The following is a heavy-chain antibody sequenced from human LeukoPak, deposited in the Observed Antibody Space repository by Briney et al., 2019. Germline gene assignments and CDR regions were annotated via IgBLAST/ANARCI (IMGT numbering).Heavy chain of an antibody. Sequence: ASVKVSCKTSGYTLSAYGISWVRQAPGQGLEWMGWISGYNYHTDYARKFQGRLTVTTDTSTKTAYMELRNLRSDDTAVYYCARDSQIAVAVEGWLDPWGQGTLVTVSS. CDR1: GYTLSAYG. D-gene: IGHD6-19*01. CDR2: ISGYNYHT. CDR3: ARDSQIAVAVEGWLDP. V-gene: IGHV1-18*01. J-gene: IGHJ5*02.